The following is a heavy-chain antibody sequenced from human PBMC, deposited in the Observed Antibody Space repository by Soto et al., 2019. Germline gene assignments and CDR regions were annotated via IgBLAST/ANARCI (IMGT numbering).Heavy chain of an antibody. CDR3: ARGSPRAKTRYWYFDL. CDR1: GFTVSSNY. Sequence: PGGSLRLSCAASGFTVSSNYMSWVRQAPGKGLEWVSVIYSGGSTYYADSVKGRFTISRDNSKNTLYLQMNSLRAEDTAVYYCARGSPRAKTRYWYFDLWGRGTLVTVSS. V-gene: IGHV3-53*01. J-gene: IGHJ2*01. CDR2: IYSGGST.